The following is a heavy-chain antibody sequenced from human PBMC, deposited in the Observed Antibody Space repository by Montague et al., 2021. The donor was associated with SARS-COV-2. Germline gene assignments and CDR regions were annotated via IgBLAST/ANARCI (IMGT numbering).Heavy chain of an antibody. Sequence: SLRLSCAASGFTFSSYAMHWVRQAPGKGLEWVAVISYDGSNKYYADSVKGRSTISRDNSKNTLYLQMNSLRAEDTAVYYCASSLVWLEIDYWGQGTLVTVSS. CDR1: GFTFSSYA. CDR2: ISYDGSNK. J-gene: IGHJ4*02. V-gene: IGHV3-30*04. CDR3: ASSLVWLEIDY. D-gene: IGHD3-10*01.